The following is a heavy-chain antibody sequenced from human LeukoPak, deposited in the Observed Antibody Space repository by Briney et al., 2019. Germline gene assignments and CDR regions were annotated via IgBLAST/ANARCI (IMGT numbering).Heavy chain of an antibody. J-gene: IGHJ4*02. D-gene: IGHD3-9*01. CDR1: GYTLTELS. CDR3: ATLLTDYYDILTGYYTYYFDY. Sequence: ASVKVSCKVSGYTLTELSMHWVRQAPGKGLEWMGGFDPEDGETIYAQKFLGRVTMTEDTSTDTAYMELSSLRSEDTAVYYCATLLTDYYDILTGYYTYYFDYWGQGTLVTVSS. V-gene: IGHV1-24*01. CDR2: FDPEDGET.